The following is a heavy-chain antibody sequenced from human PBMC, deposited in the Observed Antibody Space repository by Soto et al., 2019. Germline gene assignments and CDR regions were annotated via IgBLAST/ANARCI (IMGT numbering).Heavy chain of an antibody. J-gene: IGHJ3*02. D-gene: IGHD1-1*01. CDR1: GFTFSSYS. V-gene: IGHV3-48*01. CDR2: ISSSSSTI. Sequence: GGSLRLSCAASGFTFSSYSMNWVRQAPGKGLEWVSYISSSSSTIYYADSVKGRFTISRDNAKNTVYLQMNSLRGEDTAVYYCARVGNDGLDSFDIWGQGTLVTVSS. CDR3: ARVGNDGLDSFDI.